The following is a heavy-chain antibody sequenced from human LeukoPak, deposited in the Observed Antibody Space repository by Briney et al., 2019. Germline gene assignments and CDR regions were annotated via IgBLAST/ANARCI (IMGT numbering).Heavy chain of an antibody. CDR2: IRSKVYSYAT. V-gene: IGHV3-73*01. CDR1: GFTFSASA. CDR3: AKDYRDGFEE. D-gene: IGHD3-16*02. J-gene: IGHJ4*02. Sequence: GGPLRLSCAASGFTFSASAVHWVRQASGKGLEWVGRIRSKVYSYATMYGASVKGRFTISRDDSKKTAYLQMNSLKTEDTAVYYCAKDYRDGFEEWGQGTLVSVSS.